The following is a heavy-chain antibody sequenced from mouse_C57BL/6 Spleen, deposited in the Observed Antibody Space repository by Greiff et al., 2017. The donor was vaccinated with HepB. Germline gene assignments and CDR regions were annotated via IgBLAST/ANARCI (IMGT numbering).Heavy chain of an antibody. CDR1: GFTFSSYA. Sequence: EVMLVESGGGLVKPGGSLKLSCAASGFTFSSYAMSWVRQTPEKRLEWVATISDGGSYTYYPDNVKGRFTISRDNAKNNLYLQMSHLKSEDTAMYYCARDYGNCFDYWGQGTTLTVSS. V-gene: IGHV5-4*01. CDR2: ISDGGSYT. D-gene: IGHD2-1*01. CDR3: ARDYGNCFDY. J-gene: IGHJ2*01.